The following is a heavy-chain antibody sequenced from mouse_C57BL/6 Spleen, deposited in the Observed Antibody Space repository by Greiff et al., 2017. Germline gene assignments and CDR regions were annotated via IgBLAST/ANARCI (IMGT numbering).Heavy chain of an antibody. CDR1: GYTFTAYT. CDR2: FYPGSGSI. V-gene: IGHV1-62-2*01. Sequence: QVQLQQSGAALVKPGASVKLSCKASGYTFTAYTIHWVQQRSGQGLGWIGWFYPGSGSIKYNEKFKDKATLTADKSASAVYMELSRLTSEDSAVYVCARHEDRDLLWFAYWGQGTLVTVSA. J-gene: IGHJ3*01. CDR3: ARHEDRDLLWFAY. D-gene: IGHD2-1*01.